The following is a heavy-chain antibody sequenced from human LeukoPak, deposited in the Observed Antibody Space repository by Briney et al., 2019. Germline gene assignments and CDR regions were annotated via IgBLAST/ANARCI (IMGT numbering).Heavy chain of an antibody. CDR1: GYTFTSYG. J-gene: IGHJ3*02. V-gene: IGHV1-18*01. CDR2: ISAYNGNT. Sequence: PGASVKVSCKASGYTFTSYGISWVRQAPGQGPEWMGWISAYNGNTNYAQKLQGRVTMTTDTSTSTAYMELRSLRSDDTAVYYCARDHWGTMIVVVIPDAFDIWGQGTMVTVSS. D-gene: IGHD3-22*01. CDR3: ARDHWGTMIVVVIPDAFDI.